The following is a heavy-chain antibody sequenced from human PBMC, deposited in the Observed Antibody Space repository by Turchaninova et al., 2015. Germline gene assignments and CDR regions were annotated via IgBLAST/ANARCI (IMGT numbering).Heavy chain of an antibody. V-gene: IGHV4-39*01. CDR3: ARHIDCTGVVCYVYRGTFDF. CDR1: CGSTRHTKNY. D-gene: IGHD2-8*02. J-gene: IGHJ4*02. CDR2: VYYTRNT. Sequence: QLQLQDSGPGLVTPSAPLSLPCPVPCGSTRHTKNYWGWIRPPPGKGLECVGSVYYTRNTYYNPSLRSLITISEDPSKNQFSLKLSSVTAADTAVYYCARHIDCTGVVCYVYRGTFDFWGQGTLVTVSS.